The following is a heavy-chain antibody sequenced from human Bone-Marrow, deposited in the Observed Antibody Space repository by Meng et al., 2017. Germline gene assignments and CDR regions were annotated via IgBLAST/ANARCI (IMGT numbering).Heavy chain of an antibody. CDR2: IWYDGSK. Sequence: VQMVGAGGGVVPPGRSLRLSCAASGFTFSSNGMHWVRQAAGKGLEWVAAIWYDGSKYYGDSVRGRFTISRDNSKDTLYLQMNSLRAEDTAVYYCARDNYGDYYFDYWGQGSLVTVSS. D-gene: IGHD4-17*01. CDR1: GFTFSSNG. V-gene: IGHV3-33*01. J-gene: IGHJ4*02. CDR3: ARDNYGDYYFDY.